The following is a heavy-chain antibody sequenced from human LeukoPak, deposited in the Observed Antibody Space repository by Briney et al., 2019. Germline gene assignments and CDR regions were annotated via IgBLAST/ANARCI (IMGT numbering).Heavy chain of an antibody. V-gene: IGHV3-7*04. CDR3: ARGMSAGEY. J-gene: IGHJ4*02. CDR1: GFPFSSYW. D-gene: IGHD3-16*01. Sequence: GGSLRLSCTVSGFPFSSYWMSWVRQPPGKGLEWVANINQAGSEKYYVDSVKGRFTISRDNAKSSLYLQMNSLRAEDTAVYYCARGMSAGEYWGQGTLVTVSS. CDR2: INQAGSEK.